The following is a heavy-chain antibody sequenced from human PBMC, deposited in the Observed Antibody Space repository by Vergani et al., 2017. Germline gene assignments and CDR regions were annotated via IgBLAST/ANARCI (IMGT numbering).Heavy chain of an antibody. D-gene: IGHD3-3*01. CDR3: ARGLGFWSGYLTRNWFDP. CDR1: GGSFSGYY. CDR2: INHSGST. J-gene: IGHJ5*02. V-gene: IGHV4-34*01. Sequence: VQLQQWGAGLLKPSETLSLTCAVYGGSFSGYYWSWIRQPPGKGLEWIGEINHSGSTNYNPSLKSRVTISVDTSKNQFSLKLSSVTAADTAVYYCARGLGFWSGYLTRNWFDPWGQGTLVTVSS.